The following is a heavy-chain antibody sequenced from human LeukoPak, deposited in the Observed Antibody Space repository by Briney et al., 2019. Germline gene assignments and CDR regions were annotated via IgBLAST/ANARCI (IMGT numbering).Heavy chain of an antibody. V-gene: IGHV3-23*01. Sequence: GGSLRLSCAASGFTFSSYAMNWGRQAPGKGLEWVSGISGSGGTTYYADSVTGRFTISRDNSKNTLYLQMNSLRAEDTAVYYCAKALGYRYGPNDAFDIWGQGTMVTVSS. CDR2: ISGSGGTT. CDR3: AKALGYRYGPNDAFDI. CDR1: GFTFSSYA. D-gene: IGHD5-18*01. J-gene: IGHJ3*02.